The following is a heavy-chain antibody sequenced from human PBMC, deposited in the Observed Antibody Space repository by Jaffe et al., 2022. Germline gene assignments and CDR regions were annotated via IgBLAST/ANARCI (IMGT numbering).Heavy chain of an antibody. CDR2: ISGSGGST. J-gene: IGHJ4*02. CDR3: ANTWLYCSSTSCYRDY. V-gene: IGHV3-23*01. CDR1: GFTFSSYA. Sequence: EVQLLESGGGLVQPGGSLRLSCAASGFTFSSYAMSWVRQAPGKGLEWVSAISGSGGSTYYADSVKGRFTISRDNSKNTLYLQMNSLRAEDTAVYYCANTWLYCSSTSCYRDYWGQGTLVTVSS. D-gene: IGHD2-2*01.